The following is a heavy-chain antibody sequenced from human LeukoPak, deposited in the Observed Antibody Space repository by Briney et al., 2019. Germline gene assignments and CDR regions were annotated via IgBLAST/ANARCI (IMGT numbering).Heavy chain of an antibody. CDR3: AKEPAAAEYYFDY. D-gene: IGHD6-13*01. CDR2: IWYDGSNK. V-gene: IGHV3-33*06. J-gene: IGHJ4*02. Sequence: AGGSLRLXCAASGFTFSSYGMHWVRQAPGKGLEWVAVIWYDGSNKYYVDSVKGRFTISRDNSKNTLYLQMNSLRAEDTAVYYCAKEPAAAEYYFDYWGQGTLVTVSS. CDR1: GFTFSSYG.